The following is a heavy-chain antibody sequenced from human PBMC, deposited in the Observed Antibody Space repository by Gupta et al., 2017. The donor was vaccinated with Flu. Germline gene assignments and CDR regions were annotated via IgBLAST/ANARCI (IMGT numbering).Heavy chain of an antibody. J-gene: IGHJ6*02. Sequence: VRQAPGKGLEWVAVISYDGSNKYYADSVKGRFTISRDNSKNTLYLQMNSLRAEDTAVYYCAKILWDYDSYGYRFYYYGMDVWGQGTTVTVSS. V-gene: IGHV3-30*18. D-gene: IGHD5-18*01. CDR3: AKILWDYDSYGYRFYYYGMDV. CDR2: ISYDGSNK.